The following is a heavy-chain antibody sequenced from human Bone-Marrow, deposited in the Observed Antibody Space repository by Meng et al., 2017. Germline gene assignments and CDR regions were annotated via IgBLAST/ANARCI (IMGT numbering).Heavy chain of an antibody. D-gene: IGHD2-21*01. CDR1: GFAFSNSW. V-gene: IGHV3-7*01. Sequence: GESLKISCAASGFAFSNSWMNWVRLAPGKGLEWVASMNQDGSEKYYVGSVKGRFTISRDNAKDSLYLQMNSLSAEDAAVYYCARDRAYSSFDIWGQGTMVTVSS. J-gene: IGHJ3*02. CDR2: MNQDGSEK. CDR3: ARDRAYSSFDI.